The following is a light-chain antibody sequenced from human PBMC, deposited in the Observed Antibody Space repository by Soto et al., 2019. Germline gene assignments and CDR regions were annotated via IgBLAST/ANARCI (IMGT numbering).Light chain of an antibody. Sequence: EIVLTQSPATLSLSPGERATLSCRASESLYTYLAWFQQKPGQAPRLLIFDTSRRATGVPARFSGSGAGADYTLTISSLEPEDFAVYYCQEHGNWPRRTFGPGTKVDIK. V-gene: IGKV3-11*01. CDR3: QEHGNWPRRT. J-gene: IGKJ3*01. CDR2: DTS. CDR1: ESLYTY.